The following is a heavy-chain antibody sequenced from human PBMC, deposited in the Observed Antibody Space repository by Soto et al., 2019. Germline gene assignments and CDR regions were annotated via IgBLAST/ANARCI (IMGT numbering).Heavy chain of an antibody. CDR1: GGSISSSNW. Sequence: PSETLSLTSAVSGGSISSSNWWSWVRQPPGKGLEWIGEIYHSGSTNYNPSLKSRVTISVDKSKNQFSLKLSSVTAADTAVYYCARFSAGRIWFDPWGQGTLVTVSS. CDR3: ARFSAGRIWFDP. D-gene: IGHD3-10*01. CDR2: IYHSGST. J-gene: IGHJ5*02. V-gene: IGHV4-4*02.